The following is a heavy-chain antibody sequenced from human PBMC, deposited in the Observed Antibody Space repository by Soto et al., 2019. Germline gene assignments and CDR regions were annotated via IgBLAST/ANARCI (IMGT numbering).Heavy chain of an antibody. CDR1: GFTFDDYG. V-gene: IGHV3-20*01. D-gene: IGHD4-17*01. J-gene: IGHJ3*02. CDR3: GRGGYGERALDI. Sequence: EVQLVESGGGVVRPGGSLRLSCAASGFTFDDYGMSWVRQAPGKGLEWVSGINWNGGRTGYADSVKGRFTISRDKAKNPLYLQMNSLRAEDTALYHCGRGGYGERALDIWGRGTMVTVSS. CDR2: INWNGGRT.